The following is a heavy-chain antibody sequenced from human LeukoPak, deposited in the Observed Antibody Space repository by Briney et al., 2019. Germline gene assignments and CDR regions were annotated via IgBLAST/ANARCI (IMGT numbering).Heavy chain of an antibody. J-gene: IGHJ4*02. CDR2: IRSKVYGGTP. CDR3: TRDQTPYY. V-gene: IGHV3-49*04. Sequence: GGSLRLSCTASGFTFGDYAMTWVRQAPGKGLEWVGFIRSKVYGGTPEYAASVKGRFTISGDDSKGIAYLQMNSLKTEDTAVYYCTRDQTPYYWGQGTLVTVSS. CDR1: GFTFGDYA.